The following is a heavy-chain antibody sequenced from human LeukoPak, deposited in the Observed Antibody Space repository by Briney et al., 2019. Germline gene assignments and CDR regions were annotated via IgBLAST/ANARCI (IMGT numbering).Heavy chain of an antibody. D-gene: IGHD1-26*01. V-gene: IGHV4-4*02. J-gene: IGHJ4*02. CDR1: GGSISSSDW. CDR3: ARVSGSYFDY. Sequence: SETLSLTCAVSGGSISSSDWWSWVRQPPGKGLEWLGQIYYSGSTNYNPSLKSRVTISVDKSKNQFSLKLSSVTAADTAVYYCARVSGSYFDYWGQGTLVTVFS. CDR2: IYYSGST.